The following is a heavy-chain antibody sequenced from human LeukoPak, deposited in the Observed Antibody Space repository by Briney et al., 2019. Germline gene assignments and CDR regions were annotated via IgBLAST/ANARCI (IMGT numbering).Heavy chain of an antibody. V-gene: IGHV4-34*01. J-gene: IGHJ6*02. CDR1: GGSFSGYY. CDR3: AREARIGSSSWYPLRVYYYGMDV. Sequence: PSETLSLTCAVYGGSFSGYYWSWIRQPPGKGLEWIGEINHSGSTNYNPSLKSRVTISVDTSKNQFSLKLSSVTAADTAVHYCAREARIGSSSWYPLRVYYYGMDVWGQGTTVTVSS. CDR2: INHSGST. D-gene: IGHD6-13*01.